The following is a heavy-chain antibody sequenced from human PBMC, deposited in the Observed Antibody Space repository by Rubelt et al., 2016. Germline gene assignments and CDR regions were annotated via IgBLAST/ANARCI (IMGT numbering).Heavy chain of an antibody. CDR1: GYTFTSYG. CDR2: ISAYNGNT. J-gene: IGHJ4*02. CDR3: ARNLIMITFGGVIVPPDY. Sequence: QVQLVQSGAEVKKPGASVKVSCKASGYTFTSYGISWVRQAPGQGLEWMGWISAYNGNTNYAQKRQGRGTMTTDKSTSTAYMELRSLRSDDTAVYYCARNLIMITFGGVIVPPDYWGQGTLVTVSS. D-gene: IGHD3-16*02. V-gene: IGHV1-18*01.